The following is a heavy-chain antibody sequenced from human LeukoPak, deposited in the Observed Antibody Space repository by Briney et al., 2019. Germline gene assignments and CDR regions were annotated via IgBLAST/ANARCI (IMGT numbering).Heavy chain of an antibody. J-gene: IGHJ3*02. Sequence: GASVKVSCKTSGYTFTSFYMHWVRQAPGQGLEWMGIINPSGGSTSYAQKFQGRVTMTRDTSTSTVYMELRSLRSEDTAVYYCARFASLYSRSWYYAFDIWGQGTMVTVSS. CDR1: GYTFTSFY. V-gene: IGHV1-46*01. CDR2: INPSGGST. CDR3: ARFASLYSRSWYYAFDI. D-gene: IGHD6-13*01.